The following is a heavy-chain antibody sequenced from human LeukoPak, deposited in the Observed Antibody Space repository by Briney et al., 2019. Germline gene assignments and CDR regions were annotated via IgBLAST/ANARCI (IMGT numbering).Heavy chain of an antibody. CDR2: INEGGSAE. CDR1: GLRFNTLW. D-gene: IGHD1-7*01. Sequence: PGGSLRLSCAASGLRFNTLWMSWVRQAPGKGLEWVANINEGGSAEYYAESVKGRFTISRDNAKNSVHLQMNSLRAEDTAAYYCARDWELSRDYWGQGTLVTVSS. CDR3: ARDWELSRDY. V-gene: IGHV3-7*01. J-gene: IGHJ4*02.